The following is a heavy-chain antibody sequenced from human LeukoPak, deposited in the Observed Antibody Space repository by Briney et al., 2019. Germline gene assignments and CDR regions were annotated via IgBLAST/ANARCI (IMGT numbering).Heavy chain of an antibody. D-gene: IGHD4-17*01. J-gene: IGHJ4*02. CDR1: GFTFSTYS. CDR2: ISSSSTYI. Sequence: PGGSLRLSCAASGFTFSTYSMNWVRQAPGKGLEWVSSISSSSTYIYYADSVKGRFTISRDNAKNSLYLQMNSLRADDTAVYYCARAALTTVTPAGYWGQGTLVTFSS. V-gene: IGHV3-21*01. CDR3: ARAALTTVTPAGY.